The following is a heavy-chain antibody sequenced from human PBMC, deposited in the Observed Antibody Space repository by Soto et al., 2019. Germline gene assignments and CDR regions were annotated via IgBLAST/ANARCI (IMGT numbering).Heavy chain of an antibody. Sequence: GGSLRLSCAASGFTFSSYWMSWVRQAPGKGLERVANIKQDGSEKYYVDSVKGRFTISRDNAKNSLYLQMNSLRAEDTAVYYCARDDTVVVPAALPGFTYYGMDVWGQGTAVTVSS. D-gene: IGHD2-2*01. CDR1: GFTFSSYW. CDR2: IKQDGSEK. CDR3: ARDDTVVVPAALPGFTYYGMDV. J-gene: IGHJ6*02. V-gene: IGHV3-7*04.